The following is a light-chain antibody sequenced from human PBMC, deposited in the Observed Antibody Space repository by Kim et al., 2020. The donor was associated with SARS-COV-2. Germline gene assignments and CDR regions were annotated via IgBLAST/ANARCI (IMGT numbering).Light chain of an antibody. Sequence: SQGERATLSCRASQSVSSSYLAWYQQKPGQAPRLLIYGASTRATGIPDSFSGSGSGTDFPLTISRLEPEDFAVYYCQQYGSSPRTFGQGTKVDIK. CDR3: QQYGSSPRT. J-gene: IGKJ1*01. CDR2: GAS. CDR1: QSVSSSY. V-gene: IGKV3-20*01.